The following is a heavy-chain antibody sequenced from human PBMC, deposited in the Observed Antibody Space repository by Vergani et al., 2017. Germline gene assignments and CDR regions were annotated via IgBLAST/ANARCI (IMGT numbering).Heavy chain of an antibody. Sequence: QVQLQQWGAGLLKPSETLSLTCAVYGGSFSGYYWSWFGQPPGKGLEWIGEINHSGRTNYNPSLKSRVTISVDTSKNQFSLKLSSVTAADTAVYYCATRGATKKKYFDYWGQGTLVTVSS. J-gene: IGHJ4*02. CDR1: GGSFSGYY. CDR3: ATRGATKKKYFDY. CDR2: INHSGRT. V-gene: IGHV4-34*01. D-gene: IGHD1-26*01.